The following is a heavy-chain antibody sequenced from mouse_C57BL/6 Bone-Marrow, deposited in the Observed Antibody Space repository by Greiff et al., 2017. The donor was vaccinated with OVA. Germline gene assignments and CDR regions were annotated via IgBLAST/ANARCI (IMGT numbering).Heavy chain of an antibody. D-gene: IGHD2-4*01. CDR2: IWSDGST. CDR1: GFSLTSYG. V-gene: IGHV2-6-1*01. CDR3: ARHDDYRYAMDY. J-gene: IGHJ4*01. Sequence: QVQLKESGPGLVAPSQSLSIPCTVSGFSLTSYGVHWVRQPPGKGLEWLVVIWSDGSTTYNSALKSRLSISKDNSKSQVFLKMNSLQTDDTAMYYCARHDDYRYAMDYWGQGTSVTVSS.